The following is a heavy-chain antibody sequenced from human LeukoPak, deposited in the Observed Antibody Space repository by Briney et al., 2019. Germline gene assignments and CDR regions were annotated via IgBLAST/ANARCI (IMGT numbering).Heavy chain of an antibody. D-gene: IGHD3-16*01. Sequence: GGSLRLSCTTPGFPFNIYSMAWVRQAPGKGLEWVSSISRKGDYIFYADSVKGRFTISRDSSANSMYLQLNSRRAEDAAVYYCLGDMQPSLMRASGMSYWGQGTLVIVSS. CDR2: ISRKGDYI. CDR3: LGDMQPSLMRASGMSY. CDR1: GFPFNIYS. V-gene: IGHV3-23*01. J-gene: IGHJ4*02.